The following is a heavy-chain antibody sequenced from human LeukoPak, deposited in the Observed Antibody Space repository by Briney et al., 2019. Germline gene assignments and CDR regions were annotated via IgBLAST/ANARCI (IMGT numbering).Heavy chain of an antibody. CDR3: ARELPREVTLDY. CDR2: INTDGSST. Sequence: GGSLTLSCAASGFTFSSYWVLWVRQAPGMGLVWVSRINTDGSSTSYADSVKGRFTISRDNAKNTLYLEMKSLRVEDTAVYYCARELPREVTLDYWGQGTLVTVSP. CDR1: GFTFSSYW. V-gene: IGHV3-74*01. D-gene: IGHD2-21*02. J-gene: IGHJ4*01.